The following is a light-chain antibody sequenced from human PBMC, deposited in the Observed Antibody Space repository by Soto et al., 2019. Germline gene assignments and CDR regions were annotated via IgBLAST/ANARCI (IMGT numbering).Light chain of an antibody. CDR1: SSDVGGYNY. CDR2: DVS. V-gene: IGLV2-14*01. Sequence: QSVLTQPASVSGSPGQSIIISCTGTSSDVGGYNYVSWYQQHPGKAPKLMIYDVSNRPSGVSNRFSGSKSGNTASLTISGLQAEDEADYYCSSYTSSSTLDVFGTGTQLTVL. J-gene: IGLJ1*01. CDR3: SSYTSSSTLDV.